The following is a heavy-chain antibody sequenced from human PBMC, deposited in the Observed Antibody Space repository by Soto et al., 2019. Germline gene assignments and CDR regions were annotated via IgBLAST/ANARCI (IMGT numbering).Heavy chain of an antibody. Sequence: QVQLVESGGGVVQPGRSLRLSCAASGFTFSSYAMHWVRQAPGKGLEWVAVISYDGSNKYYADSVKGRFTISRDNSKNTLYLQMISLRAEDTAVYYCARDGDCSSTSCYFYYYYYGMDVWGQGTTVTVSS. J-gene: IGHJ6*02. V-gene: IGHV3-30-3*01. D-gene: IGHD2-2*01. CDR2: ISYDGSNK. CDR3: ARDGDCSSTSCYFYYYYYGMDV. CDR1: GFTFSSYA.